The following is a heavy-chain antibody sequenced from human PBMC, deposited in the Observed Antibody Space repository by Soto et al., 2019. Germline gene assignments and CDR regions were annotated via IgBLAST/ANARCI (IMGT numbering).Heavy chain of an antibody. Sequence: PGGALRLSCAASGFTVSSNYMSWVRQAPGKGLEWVSVIYSGGSTYYADSVKGRFTISRDNSKNTLYLQMNSLRAEDTAVYYCARRSQKPYYYYGMDVWGQGTTVNVSS. CDR2: IYSGGST. J-gene: IGHJ6*02. V-gene: IGHV3-66*01. CDR3: ARRSQKPYYYYGMDV. CDR1: GFTVSSNY.